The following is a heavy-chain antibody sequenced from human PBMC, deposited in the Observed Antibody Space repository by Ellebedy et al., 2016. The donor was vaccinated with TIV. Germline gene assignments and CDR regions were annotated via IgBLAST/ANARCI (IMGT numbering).Heavy chain of an antibody. V-gene: IGHV4-34*01. CDR2: INHSGST. CDR3: ARLGSITIFGVVIPDYYYYYGMEV. Sequence: MPSETLSLTCAVYGGSFSGYYWSWIRQPPGKGLEWIGEINHSGSTNYNPSLKSRVTISVDTSKNQFSLKLSSVTAADTAVYYCARLGSITIFGVVIPDYYYYYGMEVWGQGTTVTVSS. D-gene: IGHD3-3*01. J-gene: IGHJ6*02. CDR1: GGSFSGYY.